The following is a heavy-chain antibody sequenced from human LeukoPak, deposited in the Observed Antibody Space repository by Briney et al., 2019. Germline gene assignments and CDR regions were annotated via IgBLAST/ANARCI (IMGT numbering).Heavy chain of an antibody. D-gene: IGHD6-13*01. Sequence: PGGSLRLSCAASGFTFSSYWMSWVRQAPGKGLEWVANIKQDGSEKYYVDSVKGRFTISRDNAKNSLYLQMNSLRAEDTAVYYCAFLSSSWSGDYFDYWGQGTLVTVSS. CDR1: GFTFSSYW. CDR3: AFLSSSWSGDYFDY. V-gene: IGHV3-7*01. J-gene: IGHJ4*02. CDR2: IKQDGSEK.